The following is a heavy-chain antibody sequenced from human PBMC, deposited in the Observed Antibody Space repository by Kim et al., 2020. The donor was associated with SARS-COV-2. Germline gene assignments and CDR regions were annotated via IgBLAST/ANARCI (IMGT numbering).Heavy chain of an antibody. V-gene: IGHV1-2*02. J-gene: IGHJ5*02. CDR3: ARCQNWNDRENGFDL. CDR2: INPKTGVT. Sequence: ASVKVSCKASGYTFIDYYIHWVRQAPGQGLEWMGWINPKTGVTNSAQKFQDRVTMSRDTYINTAYMEMSGLKSDDTAVYYCARCQNWNDRENGFDLWGEG. CDR1: GYTFIDYY. D-gene: IGHD1-1*01.